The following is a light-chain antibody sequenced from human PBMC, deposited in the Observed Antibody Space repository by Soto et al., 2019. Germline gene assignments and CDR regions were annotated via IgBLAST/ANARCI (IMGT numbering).Light chain of an antibody. CDR1: QSISSY. CDR3: QQSYGFVLT. CDR2: AAS. V-gene: IGKV1-39*01. Sequence: DIQMTQSPSSLSASVGDRVTITCRASQSISSYLNWYQLKPVKAPNLLIFAASSLPSVVPSRFSGGASGTDFTVTIRSLQPEDFATYYCQQSYGFVLTFGQGTEVEIK. J-gene: IGKJ1*01.